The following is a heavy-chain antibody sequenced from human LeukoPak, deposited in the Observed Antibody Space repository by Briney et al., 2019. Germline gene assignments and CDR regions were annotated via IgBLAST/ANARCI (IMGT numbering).Heavy chain of an antibody. D-gene: IGHD3-10*01. CDR1: GFTFSSYW. J-gene: IGHJ6*02. V-gene: IGHV3-7*01. CDR2: IKQDGSEK. Sequence: GGSLRLSCAASGFTFSSYWMSWVRQAPGKGLEWEANIKQDGSEKYYVDSVKGRFTISRDNAKNSLYLQMNSLRAEDTAVYYCARDPLPQVLWFGELFDGMDVWGQGTTVTVSS. CDR3: ARDPLPQVLWFGELFDGMDV.